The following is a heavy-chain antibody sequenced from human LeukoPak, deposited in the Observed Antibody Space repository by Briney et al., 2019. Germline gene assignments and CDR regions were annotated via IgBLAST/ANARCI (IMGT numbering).Heavy chain of an antibody. Sequence: ASEKVSRKASGYTFTSYYMHWVRQAPGQGLEWMGIINPSGGSTSYAQKFQGRVTMTRDTSTSTVYMELSSLRSEDTAVYYCARGGRSVVPAAMVDYWGQGTLVTVSS. CDR3: ARGGRSVVPAAMVDY. V-gene: IGHV1-46*03. D-gene: IGHD2-2*01. J-gene: IGHJ4*02. CDR1: GYTFTSYY. CDR2: INPSGGST.